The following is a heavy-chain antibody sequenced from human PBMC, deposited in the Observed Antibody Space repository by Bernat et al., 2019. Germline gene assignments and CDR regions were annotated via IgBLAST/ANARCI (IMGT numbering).Heavy chain of an antibody. CDR2: IIPIFGTA. CDR3: ARTQGRITIFGVVTNYAVDI. Sequence: QVQLVQSGAEVKKPGSSVKVSCKASGGIFSSYAISWVRQAPGQGLEWMGRIIPIFGTANYAQKFQGRVTITADESTSTAYMEVSSLRSEDTAVYYCARTQGRITIFGVVTNYAVDIWAKGTMVTVSS. V-gene: IGHV1-69*15. J-gene: IGHJ3*02. CDR1: GGIFSSYA. D-gene: IGHD3-3*01.